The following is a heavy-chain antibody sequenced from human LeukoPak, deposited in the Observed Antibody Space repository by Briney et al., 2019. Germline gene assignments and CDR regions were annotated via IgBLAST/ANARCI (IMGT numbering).Heavy chain of an antibody. CDR1: GGSISSSSYY. CDR2: IYYSGST. CDR3: ARSHKGDALRFLEWLSPDNWFDP. V-gene: IGHV4-39*01. D-gene: IGHD3-3*01. J-gene: IGHJ5*02. Sequence: SETLSLTCTVSGGSISSSSYYWGWIRQPPGKGLEWIGSIYYSGSTYYNPSLKSRVTISVDTSKNQFSLKLSSVTAADTAVYYCARSHKGDALRFLEWLSPDNWFDPWGQGTLVTVSS.